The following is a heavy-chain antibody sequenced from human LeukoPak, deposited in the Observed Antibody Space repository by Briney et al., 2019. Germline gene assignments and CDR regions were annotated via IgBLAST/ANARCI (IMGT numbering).Heavy chain of an antibody. J-gene: IGHJ5*02. CDR2: IYYTGTT. Sequence: SETLSLTCTVSGGTISDYYWNWIRHPPGKGLEWIGAIYYTGTTNYNPSLTSRVTISLDTSKNQFSLRLSSVTAADAAVYYRARRKSGTYGNWLDLWGQGTLVTVSS. V-gene: IGHV4-59*08. CDR3: ARRKSGTYGNWLDL. CDR1: GGTISDYY. D-gene: IGHD1-26*01.